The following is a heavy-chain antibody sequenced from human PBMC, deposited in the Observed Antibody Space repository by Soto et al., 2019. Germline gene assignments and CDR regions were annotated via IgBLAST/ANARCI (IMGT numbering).Heavy chain of an antibody. CDR3: ARDVLNIVVVVAATPKRTVDYYMDV. V-gene: IGHV1-18*01. D-gene: IGHD2-15*01. J-gene: IGHJ6*03. CDR1: GYTFTSYG. Sequence: ASVKVSCKASGYTFTSYGISWVRQAPGQGLEWMGWISAYNGNTNYAQKLQGRVTMTRDTSASTAYMELSSLRSDDTAVYYCARDVLNIVVVVAATPKRTVDYYMDVWGKGTTVTVSS. CDR2: ISAYNGNT.